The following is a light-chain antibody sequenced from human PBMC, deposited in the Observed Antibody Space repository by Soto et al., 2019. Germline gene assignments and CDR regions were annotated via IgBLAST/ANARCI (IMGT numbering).Light chain of an antibody. Sequence: QSALTQPASVSGSPGQSITISCTGTSSDVGGYNYLSWYQHHPGKSPKLLIYDVCNRPSGVSNRFSGSKSGNTASLTISGLQAEDEAEYYCSSYTSSSTRVVFGGGTKLTVL. CDR3: SSYTSSSTRVV. J-gene: IGLJ2*01. V-gene: IGLV2-14*03. CDR2: DVC. CDR1: SSDVGGYNY.